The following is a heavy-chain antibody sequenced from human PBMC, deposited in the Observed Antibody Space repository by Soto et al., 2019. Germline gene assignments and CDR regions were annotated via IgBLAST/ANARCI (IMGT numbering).Heavy chain of an antibody. Sequence: QVQLVQSGAEVKKPGSSVKVSCKASGGTFSGDTITWVRHAPGQGLEWMGRIIPFLDKTNHAQTFQGRVTSTADKSTNEACVGLGSLSSEDRAVYYCASTKWGAYDLGGGYTWGQGTLVTVSA. CDR2: IIPFLDKT. D-gene: IGHD3-3*01. CDR3: ASTKWGAYDLGGGYT. J-gene: IGHJ4*02. V-gene: IGHV1-69*02. CDR1: GGTFSGDT.